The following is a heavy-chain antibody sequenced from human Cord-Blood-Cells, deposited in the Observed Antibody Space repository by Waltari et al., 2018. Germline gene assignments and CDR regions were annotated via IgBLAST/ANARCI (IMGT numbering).Heavy chain of an antibody. CDR1: GFTFSNAW. J-gene: IGHJ6*03. Sequence: EVQLVESGGGLVKPGGSLRLSCAASGFTFSNAWMSWVRQAPGKGLEWVGRIKSKTDGGKTDYAAPVKGRFTISRDYSKNTLYLQMNSLKTEDTAVYYCTTEGDSSSSYYYYYYMDVWGKGTTVTVSS. CDR3: TTEGDSSSSYYYYYYMDV. D-gene: IGHD6-6*01. V-gene: IGHV3-15*01. CDR2: IKSKTDGGKT.